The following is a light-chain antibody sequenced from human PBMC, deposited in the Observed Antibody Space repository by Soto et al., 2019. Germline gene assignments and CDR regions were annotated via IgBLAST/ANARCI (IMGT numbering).Light chain of an antibody. CDR1: QSISSF. J-gene: IGKJ2*01. CDR2: AAS. CDR3: QQTYILPVT. V-gene: IGKV1-39*01. Sequence: DVQMTQSPSSLSASVGDRVTITCRASQSISSFLNWYQQRPGTAPMLLIYAASNLESGVPSRFSGRGSATDFTISISSLHPEDFATYFCQQTYILPVTFGQGTKLEMK.